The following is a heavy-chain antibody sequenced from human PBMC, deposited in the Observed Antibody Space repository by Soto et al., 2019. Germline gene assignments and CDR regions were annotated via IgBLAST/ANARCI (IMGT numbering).Heavy chain of an antibody. CDR2: IIPIFGTA. D-gene: IGHD3-3*01. CDR3: ARDLWTHTDFWSGYYQGGYYGMDV. V-gene: IGHV1-69*06. J-gene: IGHJ6*02. Sequence: SVKVSCKASGGTFSSYAISWVRQAPGQGLEWMGGIIPIFGTANYAQKFQGRVTITADKSTSTAYMELSSLRSEDTAVYYCARDLWTHTDFWSGYYQGGYYGMDVWGQGTTVTVYS. CDR1: GGTFSSYA.